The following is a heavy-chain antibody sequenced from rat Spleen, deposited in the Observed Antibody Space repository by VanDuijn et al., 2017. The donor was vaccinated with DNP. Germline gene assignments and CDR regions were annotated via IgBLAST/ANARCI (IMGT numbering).Heavy chain of an antibody. J-gene: IGHJ3*01. CDR2: IWGDGST. CDR1: GLSLDSNA. CDR3: TAFRFTD. Sequence: QVQLKESGPGLVQPSQTLSLTCTVSGLSLDSNAVHWVRQPPGKGLEWMGGIWGDGSTDYNSDLKSRLSINRDTSQSQVFLEMHSLQTDDTAIYYCTAFRFTDWGQGTLVTVSS. V-gene: IGHV2-1*01.